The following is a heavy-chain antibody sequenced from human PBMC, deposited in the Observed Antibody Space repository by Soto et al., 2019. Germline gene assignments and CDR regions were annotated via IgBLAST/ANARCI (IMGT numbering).Heavy chain of an antibody. V-gene: IGHV3-23*01. CDR3: ARRGAITSRPNWFDP. CDR1: GFTFSNYA. Sequence: VGSLRLSCAASGFTFSNYAMSWVRQAPGKGLEWVSAISGSGGSTYYADLVKGRFTISRDNAKNSLYLQMNSLRAEDTAVYYCARRGAITSRPNWFDPWGQGTLVTVSS. J-gene: IGHJ5*02. D-gene: IGHD1-20*01. CDR2: ISGSGGST.